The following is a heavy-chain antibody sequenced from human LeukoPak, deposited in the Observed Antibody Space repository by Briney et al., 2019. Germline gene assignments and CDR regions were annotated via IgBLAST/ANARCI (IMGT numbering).Heavy chain of an antibody. Sequence: ASVKVSCKSSGYTFTGYYMHWVGQAPGQGLEWMGWINLNNDDTNYAQKFQGWVTMTRDTSISTAYMELSRLRSDDTAVYYCARGYYYDSSGYYQLDYWGQGTLVTVSS. V-gene: IGHV1-2*04. J-gene: IGHJ4*02. CDR3: ARGYYYDSSGYYQLDY. CDR1: GYTFTGYY. CDR2: INLNNDDT. D-gene: IGHD3-22*01.